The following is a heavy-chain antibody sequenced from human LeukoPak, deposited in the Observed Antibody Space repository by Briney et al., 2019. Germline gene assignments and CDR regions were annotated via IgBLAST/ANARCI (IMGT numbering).Heavy chain of an antibody. CDR1: GFTFSSYW. CDR3: VRDDRTMVRGVPDY. Sequence: PGESLRLSCAASGFTFSSYWMNWVRQVPGKGLEWVANIKQDGSEKYYVDSVKGRFTISRDNAKNSLYLQMNSLRADDTAMYYCVRDDRTMVRGVPDYWGQGTLVTVSS. D-gene: IGHD3-10*01. V-gene: IGHV3-7*03. CDR2: IKQDGSEK. J-gene: IGHJ4*02.